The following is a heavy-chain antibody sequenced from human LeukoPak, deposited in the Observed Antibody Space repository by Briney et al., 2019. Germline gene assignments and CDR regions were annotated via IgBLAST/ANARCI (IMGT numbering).Heavy chain of an antibody. J-gene: IGHJ3*02. V-gene: IGHV1-2*02. CDR2: INPNSGGT. CDR3: ARGYGGNTDAFDI. Sequence: ASVKVSCKASGYTFTDHYIYWVRQAPGQGLEWMGWINPNSGGTNYAQNFQGRVTMTRDTSISTAYMELSSLRSDDTAVYYCARGYGGNTDAFDIWGQGTMLIVSS. CDR1: GYTFTDHY. D-gene: IGHD4-23*01.